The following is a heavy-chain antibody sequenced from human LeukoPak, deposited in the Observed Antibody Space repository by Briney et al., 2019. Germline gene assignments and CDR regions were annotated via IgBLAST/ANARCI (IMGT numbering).Heavy chain of an antibody. D-gene: IGHD5-18*01. J-gene: IGHJ4*02. Sequence: GGSLRLSCAASGFTVSTNCMTWVRQAPGKGLEWVSTIYSGGTTYYPDSVMGRFTISRHNSRNPLYLQMNSLRAEDTAVYYCARVDTVMAYYFDLWGQGTLVTVSS. CDR2: IYSGGTT. CDR1: GFTVSTNC. CDR3: ARVDTVMAYYFDL. V-gene: IGHV3-53*04.